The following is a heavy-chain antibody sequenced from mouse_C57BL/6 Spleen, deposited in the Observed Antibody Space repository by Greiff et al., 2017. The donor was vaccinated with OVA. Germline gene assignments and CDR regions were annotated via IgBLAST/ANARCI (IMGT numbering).Heavy chain of an antibody. D-gene: IGHD2-2*01. Sequence: QVQLQQSGPELVKPGASVKISCKASGYSFTSYYIHWVKQRPGQGLEWIGWIYPGSGNTKYNEKFKGKATLTADTSSSTAYMQLSSLTSEDSAVYYCAGGYPYYFDYWGQGTTLTVSS. CDR2: IYPGSGNT. CDR3: AGGYPYYFDY. CDR1: GYSFTSYY. V-gene: IGHV1-66*01. J-gene: IGHJ2*01.